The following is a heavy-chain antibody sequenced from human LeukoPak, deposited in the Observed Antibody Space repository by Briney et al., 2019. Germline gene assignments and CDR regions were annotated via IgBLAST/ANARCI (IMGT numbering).Heavy chain of an antibody. Sequence: TPSETLSLTCTVSGGSISSYYWSWIRQPPGKGLEWIGYIYYSGSTNYNPSLKSRVTISVDTSKNQFSLKLSSVTAADTAVYYCARDGPTALDYWGQGTLVTVSS. CDR2: IYYSGST. CDR1: GGSISSYY. J-gene: IGHJ4*02. D-gene: IGHD4-11*01. V-gene: IGHV4-59*01. CDR3: ARDGPTALDY.